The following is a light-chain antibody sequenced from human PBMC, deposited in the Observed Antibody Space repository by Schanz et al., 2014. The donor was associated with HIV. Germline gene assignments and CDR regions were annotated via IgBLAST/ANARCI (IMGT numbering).Light chain of an antibody. CDR1: QSVDSSF. J-gene: IGKJ5*01. Sequence: VLTQSPGTLSLSPGERATLSCRARQSVDSSFLAWYQQKPGQAPRLLIYGASSRATGIPDRFSGSGSGTDFTLTISRLEPEDFAVYYCQQYGSSPPITFGQGTRLEIK. V-gene: IGKV3-20*01. CDR3: QQYGSSPPIT. CDR2: GAS.